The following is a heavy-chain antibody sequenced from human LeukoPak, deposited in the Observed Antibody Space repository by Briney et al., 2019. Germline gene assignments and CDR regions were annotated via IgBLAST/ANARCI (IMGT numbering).Heavy chain of an antibody. D-gene: IGHD3-22*01. CDR2: IYPDGSDT. J-gene: IGHJ4*02. Sequence: GESLKISCKGSGYIFTNYWIGWVRQMPGRGLEWMGIIYPDGSDTRYSPSFQGQVTISADKSISTAYLQWSSLKASDTAMYYCARRRYYDSGGYYYDFWGQGTLVTVSS. CDR1: GYIFTNYW. CDR3: ARRRYYDSGGYYYDF. V-gene: IGHV5-51*01.